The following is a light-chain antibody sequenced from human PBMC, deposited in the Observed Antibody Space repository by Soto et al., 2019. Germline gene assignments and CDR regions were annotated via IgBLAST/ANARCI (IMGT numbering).Light chain of an antibody. Sequence: EIVLTQSPGTLCLSPGERATLSCRASQSVSSSYLAWYQQRPGQAPRLLIYGASSRATGIPDRFSGSGSATDFTLTINRLEAEDFAVYYCQQYGASSSWTFGQGTKVDIK. V-gene: IGKV3-20*01. CDR1: QSVSSSY. CDR2: GAS. CDR3: QQYGASSSWT. J-gene: IGKJ1*01.